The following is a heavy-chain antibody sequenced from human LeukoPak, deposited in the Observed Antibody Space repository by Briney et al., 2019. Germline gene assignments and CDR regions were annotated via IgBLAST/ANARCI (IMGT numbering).Heavy chain of an antibody. J-gene: IGHJ5*02. D-gene: IGHD3-10*01. CDR2: INPSGGST. CDR3: ARSRVVRGVIGWFDP. V-gene: IGHV1-46*01. Sequence: ASVKVSCKASGYTFTSYYMHWVRQAPGQGLEWMGIINPSGGSTSYAQKFQGRVTMTRDTSTSTVYMELSSLRSEDTAVYYCARSRVVRGVIGWFDPWGQGTLVTVSS. CDR1: GYTFTSYY.